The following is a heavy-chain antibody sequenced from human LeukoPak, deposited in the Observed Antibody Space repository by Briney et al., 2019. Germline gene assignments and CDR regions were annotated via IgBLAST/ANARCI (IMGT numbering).Heavy chain of an antibody. CDR2: ISGYNGNT. Sequence: ASVKVSCKASGYTFINYVFTWVRQAPGQGLEWMGWISGYNGNTNYLQKFQGRVTMTTDTSTNTVYMELRSLSSDDTAVYYCARVSTNSRVGGYDPQWYFDLWGRGTLVTVSS. CDR1: GYTFINYV. CDR3: ARVSTNSRVGGYDPQWYFDL. V-gene: IGHV1-18*04. J-gene: IGHJ2*01. D-gene: IGHD5-12*01.